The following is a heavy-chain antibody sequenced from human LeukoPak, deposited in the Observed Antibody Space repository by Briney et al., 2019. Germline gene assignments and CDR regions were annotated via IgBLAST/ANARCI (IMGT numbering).Heavy chain of an antibody. D-gene: IGHD2-21*02. J-gene: IGHJ5*02. CDR1: GGSISSYY. CDR2: IYYSGST. Sequence: SETLSLTCTVSGGSISSYYWSWIRQPPGKGLEWIGYIYYSGSTNYNPSLKSRVTISVDTSKNQFSLKLSSVTAADTAVYYCARPVVVTPGEWFDPWGQGTLVNVSS. V-gene: IGHV4-59*01. CDR3: ARPVVVTPGEWFDP.